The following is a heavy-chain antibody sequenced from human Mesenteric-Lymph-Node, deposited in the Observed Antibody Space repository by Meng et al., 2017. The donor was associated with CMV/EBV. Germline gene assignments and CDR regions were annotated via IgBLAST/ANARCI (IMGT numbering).Heavy chain of an antibody. V-gene: IGHV1-18*01. CDR3: ARGFSHEEKSYEKGGWFDP. CDR1: FTDYG. J-gene: IGHJ5*02. CDR2: ISVYYGNP. Sequence: FTDYGINWVRQAPGQGLEWMGWISVYYGNPNYAQKFRDRVIMTTDTSTNTAYMELKSLKSDDTAMYYCARGFSHEEKSYEKGGWFDPWGPGTLVTVSS. D-gene: IGHD3-22*01.